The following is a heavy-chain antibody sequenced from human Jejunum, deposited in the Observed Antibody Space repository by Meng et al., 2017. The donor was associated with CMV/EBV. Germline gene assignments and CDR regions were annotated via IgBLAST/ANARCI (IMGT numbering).Heavy chain of an antibody. J-gene: IGHJ6*02. CDR2: ISGYNGKA. Sequence: TYGINWVRQAPGQGLEWMEWISGYNGKAKYVQKFQGRVTMTTDTSTRTAYMELRSLRSDDTAVYYCARLYGDYNNNYYYGMDVWGQGTTVTVSS. D-gene: IGHD4-17*01. CDR1: TYG. V-gene: IGHV1-18*01. CDR3: ARLYGDYNNNYYYGMDV.